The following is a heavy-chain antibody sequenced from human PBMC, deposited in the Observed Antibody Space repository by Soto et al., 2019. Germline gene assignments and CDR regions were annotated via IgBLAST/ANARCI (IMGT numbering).Heavy chain of an antibody. V-gene: IGHV3-30*18. J-gene: IGHJ4*02. Sequence: QTGGSLRLSCAASGFTFSSYGMHWVRQAPGKGLEWVAVISYDGSNKYYADSVKGRFTISRDNSKNTLYLQMNSLRAEDTAVYYCAKVTFKLRPDLPFDYWGQGTLVTVSS. CDR3: AKVTFKLRPDLPFDY. D-gene: IGHD5-12*01. CDR2: ISYDGSNK. CDR1: GFTFSSYG.